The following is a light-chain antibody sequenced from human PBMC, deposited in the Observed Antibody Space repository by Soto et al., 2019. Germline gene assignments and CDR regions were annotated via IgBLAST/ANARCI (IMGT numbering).Light chain of an antibody. CDR2: DVS. Sequence: QSALTQPASVSGSPGRSITISCTGTSSDVGGYNYVSWYQQHPGKAPKLMIYDVSNRPSGVSNRFSGSKSGNTASLTISGLQAEDEADYYCSSYTSSSTLPVFGGGTKLTVL. CDR3: SSYTSSSTLPV. J-gene: IGLJ2*01. V-gene: IGLV2-14*01. CDR1: SSDVGGYNY.